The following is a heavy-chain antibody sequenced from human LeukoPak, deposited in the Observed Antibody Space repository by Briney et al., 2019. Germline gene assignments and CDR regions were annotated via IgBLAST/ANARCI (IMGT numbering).Heavy chain of an antibody. CDR3: ARATYDYGDYVFQH. Sequence: SETLSLTCTVSGGSISNGVYYWSWIRQPPGKGLEWIGYIYHSGSTNYNPSLKSRVTISVDTSKNQFSLKLSSVTAADTAVYYCARATYDYGDYVFQHWGQGTLVTVSS. CDR2: IYHSGST. D-gene: IGHD4-17*01. V-gene: IGHV4-61*08. CDR1: GGSISNGVYY. J-gene: IGHJ1*01.